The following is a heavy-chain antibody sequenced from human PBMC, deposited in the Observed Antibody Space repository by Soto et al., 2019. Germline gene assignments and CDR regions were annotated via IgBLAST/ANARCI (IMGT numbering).Heavy chain of an antibody. J-gene: IGHJ6*02. CDR3: AREREWIVVVTAPPGPADYYGMDV. V-gene: IGHV3-30-3*01. Sequence: QVQLVESGGGVVQPGRSLRLSCAASGFTFSSYAMHWVRQAPGKGLEWVAVISYDGSNKYYADSVKGRFTISRDNSKNTLYLQMNSLRAEDTAVYYCAREREWIVVVTAPPGPADYYGMDVWGQGTTVTVSS. CDR2: ISYDGSNK. D-gene: IGHD2-21*02. CDR1: GFTFSSYA.